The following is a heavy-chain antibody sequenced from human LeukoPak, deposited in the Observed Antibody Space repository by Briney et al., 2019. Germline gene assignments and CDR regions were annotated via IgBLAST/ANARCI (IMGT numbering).Heavy chain of an antibody. J-gene: IGHJ6*02. CDR2: IIPIFGIA. Sequence: SVKVSCKASGGTFSSYAIRWVRQAPGQGLEWMGRIIPIFGIANYAQKFQGGVTITADKSTSTAYMELSSLRSEDTAVYYCARARTGVVPAAPYYYYGMDVWGQGTTVTVSS. CDR1: GGTFSSYA. CDR3: ARARTGVVPAAPYYYYGMDV. D-gene: IGHD2-2*01. V-gene: IGHV1-69*04.